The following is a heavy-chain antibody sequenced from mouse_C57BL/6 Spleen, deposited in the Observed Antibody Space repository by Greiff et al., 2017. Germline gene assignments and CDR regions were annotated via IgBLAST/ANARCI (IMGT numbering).Heavy chain of an antibody. D-gene: IGHD2-2*01. CDR2: ISSDSSTI. CDR3: AREIYYGNDEEYAMDY. CDR1: GFTFSDYG. Sequence: EVQVVQSGAGLVKPGGSLKLSCAASGFTFSDYGMHWVRQAPEQGLEWVAYISSDSSTIYYDDTVKGRCTITRDKAKNTVFLQMNSLRSEDTAMYYCAREIYYGNDEEYAMDYWGQGTSVTVSS. J-gene: IGHJ4*01. V-gene: IGHV5-17*01.